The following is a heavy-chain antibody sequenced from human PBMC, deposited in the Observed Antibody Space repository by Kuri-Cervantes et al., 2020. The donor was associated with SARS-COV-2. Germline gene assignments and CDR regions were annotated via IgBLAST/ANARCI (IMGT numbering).Heavy chain of an antibody. J-gene: IGHJ4*02. V-gene: IGHV4-59*08. CDR3: VRHPPIAVADYYFDY. CDR2: IDHGGGT. Sequence: ESLKISCTVSGGSISSCYWSWIRQPPGKGLEWIGEIDHGGGTNYNPSLMSRVTISVDTSKNQFSLRLSSVTAADTAVYYCVRHPPIAVADYYFDYWGQGALVTVSS. D-gene: IGHD6-19*01. CDR1: GGSISSCY.